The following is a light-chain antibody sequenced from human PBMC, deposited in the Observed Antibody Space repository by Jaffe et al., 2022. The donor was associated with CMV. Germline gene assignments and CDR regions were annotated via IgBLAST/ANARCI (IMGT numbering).Light chain of an antibody. Sequence: QSALTQPPSVSGSPGQSVTISCIDTSSDIPNYNRVSWYQQTPGTAPKLVIYEVTNRPSGVPDRFSGSKSGNTASLTISGLQTEDEADYYCSSYTSRSTVIFGGGTKVTVL. CDR2: EVT. J-gene: IGLJ2*01. CDR3: SSYTSRSTVI. CDR1: SSDIPNYNR. V-gene: IGLV2-18*02.